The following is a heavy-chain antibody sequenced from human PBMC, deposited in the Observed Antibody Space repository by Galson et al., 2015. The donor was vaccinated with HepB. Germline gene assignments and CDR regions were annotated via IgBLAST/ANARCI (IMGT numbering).Heavy chain of an antibody. CDR3: AKDNSLNWSPFEGGGAFDI. J-gene: IGHJ3*02. Sequence: SLRLSCAASGFTFSSYAMSWVRQAPGKGLEWVSAISGSGGSTYYADSVKGRFTISRDNSKNTLYLQMNSLRAEDTAVYYCAKDNSLNWSPFEGGGAFDIWGQGTMVTVSS. V-gene: IGHV3-23*01. CDR2: ISGSGGST. CDR1: GFTFSSYA. D-gene: IGHD1-20*01.